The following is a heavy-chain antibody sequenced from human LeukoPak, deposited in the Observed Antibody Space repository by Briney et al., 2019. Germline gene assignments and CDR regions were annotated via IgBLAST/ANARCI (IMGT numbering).Heavy chain of an antibody. Sequence: SGGSLRLSWAASVCTFSSYSMSWVRKAPWKGLEWVLAISGSGGTTFYADSVKGRFTISRDNSKNTLYLQMNSLRAEDTAIYYCAKRAYSSRWYYYYGMDVWGQGTTVTVSS. D-gene: IGHD6-13*01. CDR2: ISGSGGTT. V-gene: IGHV3-23*01. CDR3: AKRAYSSRWYYYYGMDV. CDR1: VCTFSSYS. J-gene: IGHJ6*02.